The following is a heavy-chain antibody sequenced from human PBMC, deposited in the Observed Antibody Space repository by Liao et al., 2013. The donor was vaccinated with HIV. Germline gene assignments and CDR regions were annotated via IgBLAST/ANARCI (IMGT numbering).Heavy chain of an antibody. D-gene: IGHD1-26*01. V-gene: IGHV4-30-2*03. CDR2: IYSSGSA. CDR3: ARPILGAVFDY. J-gene: IGHJ4*02. CDR1: GGSISSGGYS. Sequence: QLQLQESGSGLVKPSQTLSLTCAVSGGSISSGGYSWSWIRQPPGKGLEWIGRIYSSGSANYNPSLKSRVTISVDTSKNQFSLKLSSVTAADTAVYYCARPILGAVFDYWGQGTLVTVSS.